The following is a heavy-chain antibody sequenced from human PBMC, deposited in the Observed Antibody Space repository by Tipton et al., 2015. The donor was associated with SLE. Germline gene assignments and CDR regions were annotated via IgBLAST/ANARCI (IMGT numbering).Heavy chain of an antibody. J-gene: IGHJ4*02. Sequence: TLSLTCAVSGYSISSGFYWTWIRQPAGKGLEWIGRIFTDGSTNYDRSPRSRATISLDTSKNQFSLKLSSVTAADTAVYYCAREHENGDVFDQWGQGTLVTVSS. V-gene: IGHV4-61*02. CDR3: AREHENGDVFDQ. D-gene: IGHD4-17*01. CDR1: GYSISSGFY. CDR2: IFTDGST.